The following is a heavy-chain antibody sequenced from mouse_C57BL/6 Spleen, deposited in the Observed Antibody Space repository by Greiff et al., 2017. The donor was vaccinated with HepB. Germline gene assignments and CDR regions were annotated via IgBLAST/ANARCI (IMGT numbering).Heavy chain of an antibody. CDR2: IDPANGNT. V-gene: IGHV14-3*01. J-gene: IGHJ1*03. Sequence: VHVKQSVAELVRPGASVKLSCTASGFNIKNTYMHWVKQRPEQGLEWIGRIDPANGNTKYAPKFQGKATITADTSSNTAYLQLSSLTSEDTAIYYCARRGYYYGSSTYWYFDVWGTGTTVTVSS. CDR3: ARRGYYYGSSTYWYFDV. D-gene: IGHD1-1*01. CDR1: GFNIKNTY.